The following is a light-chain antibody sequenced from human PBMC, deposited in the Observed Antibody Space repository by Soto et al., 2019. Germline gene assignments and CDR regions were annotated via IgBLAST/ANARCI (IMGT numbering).Light chain of an antibody. CDR1: NSYVGGYNY. Sequence: QSALTQPASVSGSPGQSITISCTGTNSYVGGYNYVSWYQQNPGKAPKLMIYEVSNRPSAVSNRFSGSKSGSTASLTISGLQAEDEADYYCSSYTSSSTMVFGGGTKLTVL. CDR3: SSYTSSSTMV. J-gene: IGLJ2*01. V-gene: IGLV2-14*01. CDR2: EVS.